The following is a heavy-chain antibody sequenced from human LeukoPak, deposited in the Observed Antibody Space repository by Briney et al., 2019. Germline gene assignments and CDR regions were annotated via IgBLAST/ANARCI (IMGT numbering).Heavy chain of an antibody. J-gene: IGHJ5*02. CDR2: INPNSGGT. V-gene: IGHV1-2*02. D-gene: IGHD2-2*01. Sequence: ASVKVSCKASGYTFTGYYMHWVRQAPGQGLEWMGWINPNSGGTNYAQKFQGRVTMTRDTSISTAYMELSRLRSDDTAVYYCARECSKMQLRKMFDPWGRGTLVTVSS. CDR3: ARECSKMQLRKMFDP. CDR1: GYTFTGYY.